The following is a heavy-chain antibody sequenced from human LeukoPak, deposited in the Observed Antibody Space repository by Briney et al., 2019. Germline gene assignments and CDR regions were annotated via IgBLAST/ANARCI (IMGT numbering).Heavy chain of an antibody. Sequence: ASVKVSCKASGYTFTGYYMHWVRQAPGQGLEWMGWINPNSGGTNCAQKFQGRVTMTRDTSISTAYMELSRLRSDDTAVYYCATSRGYSGYEASGFDYWGQGTLVTVSS. CDR1: GYTFTGYY. CDR3: ATSRGYSGYEASGFDY. D-gene: IGHD5-12*01. V-gene: IGHV1-2*02. J-gene: IGHJ4*02. CDR2: INPNSGGT.